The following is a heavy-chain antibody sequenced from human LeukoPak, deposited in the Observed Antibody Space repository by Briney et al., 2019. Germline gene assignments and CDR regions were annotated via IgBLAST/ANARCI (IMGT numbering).Heavy chain of an antibody. CDR3: EREIFGSGSYPDL. Sequence: GGSLRLSCAASGFSFNAYAMHWVRQAPGQGLEWVALIWHDGSHKFYSNSVRGQFTISRDNSKNTVSLQMTNLRTEHTAVYYCEREIFGSGSYPDLWGQGTLVTVSS. CDR1: GFSFNAYA. J-gene: IGHJ4*02. V-gene: IGHV3-33*01. D-gene: IGHD3-10*01. CDR2: IWHDGSHK.